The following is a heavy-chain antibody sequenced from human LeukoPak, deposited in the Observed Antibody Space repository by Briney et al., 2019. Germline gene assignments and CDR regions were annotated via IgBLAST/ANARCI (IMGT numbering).Heavy chain of an antibody. CDR1: GFTFSDYY. D-gene: IGHD3-16*02. Sequence: AGGSLRLSCAASGFTFSDYYTSWIRQAPGKGLEWVSYISSSGSTIYYADSVKGRFTISRDNAKNSLYLQMNSLRAEDTAVYYCASLMITFGGVIEWGQGTLVTVSS. CDR3: ASLMITFGGVIE. J-gene: IGHJ4*02. V-gene: IGHV3-11*04. CDR2: ISSSGSTI.